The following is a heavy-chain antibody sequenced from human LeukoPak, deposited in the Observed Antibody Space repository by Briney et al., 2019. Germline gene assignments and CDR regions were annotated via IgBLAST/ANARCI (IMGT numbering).Heavy chain of an antibody. CDR3: ARGPYYYDSSGNQIDY. V-gene: IGHV1-8*01. Sequence: ASVKVSCKASGYTFTSYDINWVRQATGQGLEWMGWMNPNSGNTGYAQKFQGRVTMTRNTSISTAYMEPSSLRSEDTAVYYCARGPYYYDSSGNQIDYWGQGTLVTVSS. J-gene: IGHJ4*02. CDR2: MNPNSGNT. CDR1: GYTFTSYD. D-gene: IGHD3-22*01.